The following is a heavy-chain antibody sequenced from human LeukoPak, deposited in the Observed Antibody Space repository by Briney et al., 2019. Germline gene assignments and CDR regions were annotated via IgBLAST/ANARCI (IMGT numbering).Heavy chain of an antibody. CDR1: GFTFSSYA. J-gene: IGHJ4*02. Sequence: PGGSLRLSCAASGFTFSSYAMSWVRQAPGKGLEWVSAISGSGGSTYYADSVKGRFTISRDNSKNTLYLQMNSLRTEDTAVYYCAKAARLWFGELLTFDYWGQGTLVTVSP. CDR2: ISGSGGST. V-gene: IGHV3-23*01. CDR3: AKAARLWFGELLTFDY. D-gene: IGHD3-10*01.